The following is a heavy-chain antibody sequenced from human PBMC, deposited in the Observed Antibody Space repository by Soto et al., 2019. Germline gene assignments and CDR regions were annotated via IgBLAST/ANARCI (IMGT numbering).Heavy chain of an antibody. D-gene: IGHD5-12*01. V-gene: IGHV3-30-3*01. CDR1: GFTFSSYA. CDR2: ISYDGSNK. J-gene: IGHJ4*02. CDR3: ARGYGGYRDLVGY. Sequence: QVQLVESGGGVVQPGRSLRLSCAASGFTFSSYAMHWVRQAPGKGLEWVAVISYDGSNKYYADSVKGRFTISRDNSKNPLYLQMNSLRAEDTAVYYCARGYGGYRDLVGYWGQGNLVTVSS.